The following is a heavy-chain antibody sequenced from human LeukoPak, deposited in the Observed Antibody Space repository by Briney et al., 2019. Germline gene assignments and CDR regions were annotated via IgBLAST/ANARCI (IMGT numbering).Heavy chain of an antibody. D-gene: IGHD3-10*01. Sequence: GGSLRLSCAASGFTFSSYAMSWVRQAPGKGLEWVSTIRDRGASTYYADPAKGRFTISGDNSGDTLYLQMNSLRAEDTAIYYCAAGGSGTYWGQGTLVTVSS. CDR1: GFTFSSYA. J-gene: IGHJ4*02. CDR2: IRDRGAST. CDR3: AAGGSGTY. V-gene: IGHV3-23*01.